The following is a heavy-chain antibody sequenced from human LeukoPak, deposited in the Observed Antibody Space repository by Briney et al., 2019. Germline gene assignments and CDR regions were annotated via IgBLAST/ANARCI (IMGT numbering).Heavy chain of an antibody. CDR2: ISGSGGST. V-gene: IGHV3-21*01. D-gene: IGHD6-25*01. Sequence: GGSLRLSCAASGFTFTNYWMHWVRQAPGKGLEWVSGISGSGGSTYYADSVKGRFTISRDNAKNSLYLQMNSLRAEDTAVYYCARGPPTAGAFDYWGQGTLVTVSS. J-gene: IGHJ4*02. CDR3: ARGPPTAGAFDY. CDR1: GFTFTNYW.